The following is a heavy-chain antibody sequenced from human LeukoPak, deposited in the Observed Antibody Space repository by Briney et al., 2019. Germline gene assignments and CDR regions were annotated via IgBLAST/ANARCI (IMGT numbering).Heavy chain of an antibody. Sequence: SETLSLTCTVSGGSISSSSYYWGWIRQPPGKGLEWIGSIYYSGSTYYNPSLKSRVTISVDTSKNQFSLKLSSVTAADTAVYYCARRSPELAPYCSSTSCYYFYYYMDVWGKGTTVTVSS. D-gene: IGHD2-2*01. V-gene: IGHV4-39*01. CDR3: ARRSPELAPYCSSTSCYYFYYYMDV. CDR2: IYYSGST. J-gene: IGHJ6*03. CDR1: GGSISSSSYY.